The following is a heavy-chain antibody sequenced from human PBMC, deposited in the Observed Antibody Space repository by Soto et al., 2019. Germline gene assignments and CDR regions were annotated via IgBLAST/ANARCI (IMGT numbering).Heavy chain of an antibody. J-gene: IGHJ4*02. Sequence: SVKVSCKASGGTFSSYTISWVRQAPGQGLEWMGRIIPILGIANYAQKFQGRVTITADKSTSTAYMELSSLRSDDTAVYYCARDREADFWIGYLTPYFDYWGQGTLVTVSS. CDR3: ARDREADFWIGYLTPYFDY. D-gene: IGHD3-3*01. CDR2: IIPILGIA. V-gene: IGHV1-69*04. CDR1: GGTFSSYT.